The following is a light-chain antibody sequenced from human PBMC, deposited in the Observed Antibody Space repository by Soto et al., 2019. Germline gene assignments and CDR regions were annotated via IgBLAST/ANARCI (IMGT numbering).Light chain of an antibody. CDR1: SSDVGAYNY. CDR2: DVT. Sequence: QSALTQPASMSGSPGQSITISCTGSSSDVGAYNYDSWYQQHPGKAPKLMIYDVTNRPSGVSSRFSGSKSGNTASLAISGLQAEDEADYYCSSYTTSNTLVFGGGTKLTVL. V-gene: IGLV2-14*03. CDR3: SSYTTSNTLV. J-gene: IGLJ2*01.